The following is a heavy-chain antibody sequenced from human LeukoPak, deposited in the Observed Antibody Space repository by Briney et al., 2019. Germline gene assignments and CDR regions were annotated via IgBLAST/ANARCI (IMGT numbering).Heavy chain of an antibody. D-gene: IGHD6-19*01. CDR1: GFTFSSYD. CDR3: ARGGHWDGHSSGWFHYYYMDV. CDR2: ICTAGDT. J-gene: IGHJ6*03. Sequence: GGSLRLSCAASGFTFSSYDMHWVRQATGKGLEWVSAICTAGDTYYPGSVKGRFTISRENAKNSLYLQMNSLRAGDTAVYYCARGGHWDGHSSGWFHYYYMDVWGKGTTVTISS. V-gene: IGHV3-13*01.